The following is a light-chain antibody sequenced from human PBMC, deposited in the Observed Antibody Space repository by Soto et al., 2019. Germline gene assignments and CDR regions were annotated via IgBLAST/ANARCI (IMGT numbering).Light chain of an antibody. CDR2: EGS. V-gene: IGLV2-23*01. CDR3: CSYACSYWV. Sequence: QSVLTQPASVSGSPGQSITISCTGTSSDVGSYNLVSWYQQHPGKAPKLMIYEGSKRPSGVSNRFSGSKSGNTASLTISGLQAEDEADYYCCSYACSYWVFGGGTKLTVL. J-gene: IGLJ3*02. CDR1: SSDVGSYNL.